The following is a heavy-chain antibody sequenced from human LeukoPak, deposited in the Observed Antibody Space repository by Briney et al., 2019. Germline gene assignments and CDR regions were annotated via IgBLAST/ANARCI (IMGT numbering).Heavy chain of an antibody. Sequence: SETLSLTCTVSGGSISSSSAYWVWIRQPPGKGLEWIGSIYYSKNTYSNPSLKSRVTISADTSKNQFSLTLGSVSATDTAVYYCVSPRGFSYGYFDYWGQGTLVTVSS. D-gene: IGHD5-18*01. CDR2: IYYSKNT. V-gene: IGHV4-39*01. J-gene: IGHJ4*02. CDR1: GGSISSSSAY. CDR3: VSPRGFSYGYFDY.